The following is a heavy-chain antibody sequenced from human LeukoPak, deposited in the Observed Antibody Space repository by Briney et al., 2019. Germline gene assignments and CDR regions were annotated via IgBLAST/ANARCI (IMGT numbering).Heavy chain of an antibody. CDR3: AKNKDIAAARAFDI. Sequence: GGSLRLSCAASGFTFSSYWMSWVRQVPGKGLEWVANIKQDGSEKYYVDSVKGRFTISRDNAKNSLYLQMNSLRAEDTALYYCAKNKDIAAARAFDIWGQGTMVTVSS. D-gene: IGHD6-13*01. CDR2: IKQDGSEK. J-gene: IGHJ3*02. V-gene: IGHV3-7*03. CDR1: GFTFSSYW.